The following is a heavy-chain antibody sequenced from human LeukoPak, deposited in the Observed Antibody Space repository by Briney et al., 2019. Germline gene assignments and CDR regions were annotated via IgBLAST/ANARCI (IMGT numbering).Heavy chain of an antibody. CDR1: GYSINNGYY. V-gene: IGHV4-38-2*02. J-gene: IGHJ4*02. D-gene: IGHD6-13*01. CDR2: IYHSGST. CDR3: ARAFYSSSWYHKEDFFDY. Sequence: SETLSLTCTVSGYSINNGYYWGWIRQPPGEGLEWIGSIYHSGSTYYKPSLKSRVTISVDTSKNQFSLKLSSVTAADTAVYYCARAFYSSSWYHKEDFFDYWGQGTPVTVSS.